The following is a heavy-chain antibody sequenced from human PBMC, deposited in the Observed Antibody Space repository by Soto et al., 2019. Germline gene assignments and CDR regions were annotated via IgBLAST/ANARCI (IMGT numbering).Heavy chain of an antibody. CDR2: ISDDGKQI. CDR1: GFTFRFYV. J-gene: IGHJ4*02. CDR3: ARRDSGSDY. D-gene: IGHD2-21*01. Sequence: GGSLRLSCAASGFTFRFYVMHWVRQSPGKGLEWVAVISDDGKQIYYADSVKGRFTISRDNSKNTLYPQMSSLRADDTAVYYCARRDSGSDYWGQGTLVTVSS. V-gene: IGHV3-30*03.